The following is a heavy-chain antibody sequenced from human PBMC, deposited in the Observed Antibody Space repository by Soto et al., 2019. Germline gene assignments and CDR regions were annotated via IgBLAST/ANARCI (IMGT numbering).Heavy chain of an antibody. CDR1: GGSISSGGYY. J-gene: IGHJ3*02. D-gene: IGHD3-22*01. CDR3: ARAGGMLGSSYYYDSSGPEQYAFDI. CDR2: IYYSGST. Sequence: SETLSLTCTVSGGSISSGGYYWSWIRQHPGKGLEWIGYIYYSGSTYYNPSLKSRVTISVDTSKSQFSLKLSSVTAADTAVYYCARAGGMLGSSYYYDSSGPEQYAFDIWGQGTMVTVSS. V-gene: IGHV4-31*03.